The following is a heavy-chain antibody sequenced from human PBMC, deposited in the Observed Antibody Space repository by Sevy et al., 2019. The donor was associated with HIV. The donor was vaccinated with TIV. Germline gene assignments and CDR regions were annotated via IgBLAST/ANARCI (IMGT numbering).Heavy chain of an antibody. J-gene: IGHJ3*01. CDR2: IYYSGST. Sequence: SETLSLTCTVSGGSISSYYWSWIRQPPGKGLEWIGYIYYSGSTNYNPSLKSRVTISVDTSKNQFSLKLSSVTAADTAVYYCARDRGNYYDSSGYYLRIGAFDVWGQGTVVTVSS. CDR3: ARDRGNYYDSSGYYLRIGAFDV. V-gene: IGHV4-59*01. D-gene: IGHD3-22*01. CDR1: GGSISSYY.